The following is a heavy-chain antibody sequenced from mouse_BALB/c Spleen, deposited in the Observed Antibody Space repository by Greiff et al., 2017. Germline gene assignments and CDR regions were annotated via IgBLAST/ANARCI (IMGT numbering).Heavy chain of an antibody. CDR2: ISYDGSN. Sequence: EVQLQQSGPGLVKPSQSLSLTCSVTGYSITSGYYWNWIRQFPGNKLEWMGYISYDGSNNYNPSLKNRISITRDTSKNQFFLKLNSVTTEDTATYYCARMDYGSSRYWYFDVWGAGTTVTVSS. V-gene: IGHV3-6*02. CDR1: GYSITSGYY. D-gene: IGHD1-1*01. CDR3: ARMDYGSSRYWYFDV. J-gene: IGHJ1*01.